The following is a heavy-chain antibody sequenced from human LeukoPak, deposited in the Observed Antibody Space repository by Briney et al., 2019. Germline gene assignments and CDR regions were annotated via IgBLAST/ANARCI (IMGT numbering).Heavy chain of an antibody. CDR1: GFTFSSYW. V-gene: IGHV3-7*01. D-gene: IGHD3-10*01. CDR2: IKQDGSEK. Sequence: PGGSLRLSCAASGFTFSSYWMSWVRQAPGKGLEWVANIKQDGSEKYYVDSVRVRFTISRDNAKNSLYLQMNSLRAEDTAVYYCARVRGSNAMDVWGKGTTVTVSS. J-gene: IGHJ6*03. CDR3: ARVRGSNAMDV.